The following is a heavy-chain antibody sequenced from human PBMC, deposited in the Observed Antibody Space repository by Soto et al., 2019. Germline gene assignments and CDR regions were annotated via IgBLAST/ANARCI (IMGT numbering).Heavy chain of an antibody. CDR2: IYSGGHT. D-gene: IGHD7-27*01. Sequence: EVQFMESGGGLVQPGGSLRLSCAASGFTVSSNYMNWVRQAPGKGLEWVSVIYSGGHTYYADSVKGRFTISRDNYKNTLSLQMNSLRAEDTAVYYCARDPTGEGYFDLWGRGTLVTVSS. CDR1: GFTVSSNY. CDR3: ARDPTGEGYFDL. V-gene: IGHV3-66*01. J-gene: IGHJ2*01.